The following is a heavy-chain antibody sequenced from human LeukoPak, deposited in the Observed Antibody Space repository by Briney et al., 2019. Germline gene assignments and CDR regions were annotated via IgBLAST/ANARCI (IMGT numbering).Heavy chain of an antibody. CDR2: IYYSGST. J-gene: IGHJ4*02. Sequence: PSETLSLTCTVSGGSISSGGYSWSWIRQHPGKGLEWIGYIYYSGSTYYNPSLKSRVTISVDTSKNQFSLKLSSVTAADTAVYYCARRKGGVPAAEFDYWGQGTLVTVSS. V-gene: IGHV4-31*03. CDR3: ARRKGGVPAAEFDY. CDR1: GGSISSGGYS. D-gene: IGHD2-2*01.